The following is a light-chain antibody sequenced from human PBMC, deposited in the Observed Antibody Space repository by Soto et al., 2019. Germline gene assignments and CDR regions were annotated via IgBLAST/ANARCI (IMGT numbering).Light chain of an antibody. Sequence: QSALTQPASVSGSPGQSITISCTGTSSDVGDYNYVSWYRHHPGEAPKLMIYDVSKRPSGVSNRFSGSRSGNTASLTISGLPADDEADYYCSSYSSSSTPVVFGGGTQLTVL. CDR2: DVS. CDR1: SSDVGDYNY. J-gene: IGLJ7*01. V-gene: IGLV2-14*03. CDR3: SSYSSSSTPVV.